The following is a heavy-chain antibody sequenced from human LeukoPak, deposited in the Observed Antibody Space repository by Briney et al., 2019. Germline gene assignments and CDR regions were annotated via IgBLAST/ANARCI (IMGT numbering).Heavy chain of an antibody. CDR3: AKADYGDFYYYYYYMDV. CDR2: IRYDGSNK. V-gene: IGHV3-30*02. CDR1: GFTFSSYG. Sequence: GGSLRLSCAASGFTFSSYGMHWVRQAPGKGLEWVTFIRYDGSNKYYADSVKGRFTISRDNSKNTLNLHMNSLRAEDTAAYYCAKADYGDFYYYYYYMDVWGKGTTVTVSS. J-gene: IGHJ6*03. D-gene: IGHD4-17*01.